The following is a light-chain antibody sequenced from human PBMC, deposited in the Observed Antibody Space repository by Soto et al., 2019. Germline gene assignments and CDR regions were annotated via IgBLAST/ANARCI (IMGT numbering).Light chain of an antibody. CDR1: SSDVGGYIY. CDR2: DVS. Sequence: QSALTQPRSVSGSPGQSVTISWTGTSSDVGGYIYFSWYQQYPAKAPKVMIYDVSRRPSGVPDRFSGSKSGNTASLTISGLQAEDEAVYYCCSYAGNKTVVFGGGTKLTVL. J-gene: IGLJ3*02. CDR3: CSYAGNKTVV. V-gene: IGLV2-11*01.